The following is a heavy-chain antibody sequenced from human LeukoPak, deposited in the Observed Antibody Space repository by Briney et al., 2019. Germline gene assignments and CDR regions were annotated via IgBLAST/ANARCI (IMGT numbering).Heavy chain of an antibody. CDR1: GGSMSTFY. Sequence: PSETLSLTCTVSGGSMSTFYWSWIRQPAGKGLEWIGRIYGSGTTNYNPALKSRVTMSVDTSKKQFSLKLTSMTAADTAVYYCARADHGSGSLYYYGMGVWGQGATVTVSS. J-gene: IGHJ6*02. D-gene: IGHD3-10*01. CDR3: ARADHGSGSLYYYGMGV. V-gene: IGHV4-4*07. CDR2: IYGSGTT.